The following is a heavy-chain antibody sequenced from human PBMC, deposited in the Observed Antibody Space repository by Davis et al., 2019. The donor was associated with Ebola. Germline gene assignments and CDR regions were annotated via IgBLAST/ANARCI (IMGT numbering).Heavy chain of an antibody. Sequence: PGGSLRLSCAASGFTFSSYEMNWVRQAPGKGLEWVSYISSSGNTIYYADSVKGRFTISRDNAKNSLYLQMNSLRAEDTAVYYCAKEGDIVVVPAAIPLWDYYYGMDVWGQGTTVTVSS. J-gene: IGHJ6*02. CDR2: ISSSGNTI. CDR1: GFTFSSYE. V-gene: IGHV3-48*03. CDR3: AKEGDIVVVPAAIPLWDYYYGMDV. D-gene: IGHD2-2*01.